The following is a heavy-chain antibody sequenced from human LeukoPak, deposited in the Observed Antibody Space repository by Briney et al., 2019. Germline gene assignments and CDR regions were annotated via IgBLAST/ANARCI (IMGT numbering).Heavy chain of an antibody. Sequence: PGGSLRLSCAASGFTFDDYAMHWVRQAPGKGLEWVSGISWNSGSIGYADSVKGRFTISRDNAKNSLYLQMNSLRAEDTALYYCAKDTRGDYYWGQGTLATVSS. D-gene: IGHD4-17*01. V-gene: IGHV3-9*01. CDR3: AKDTRGDYY. CDR2: ISWNSGSI. J-gene: IGHJ4*02. CDR1: GFTFDDYA.